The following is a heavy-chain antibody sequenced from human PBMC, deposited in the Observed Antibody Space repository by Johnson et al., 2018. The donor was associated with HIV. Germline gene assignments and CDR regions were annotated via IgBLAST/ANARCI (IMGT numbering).Heavy chain of an antibody. D-gene: IGHD2-15*01. V-gene: IGHV3-30*02. J-gene: IGHJ3*02. CDR3: ARVGVGGYSADGACDI. Sequence: VQLVESGGGVVQPGGSLRLSCAASGFTFSSYGMHWVRQAPGKGLEWVAFIRYDGSNKYYADSVKGRFTISRDNSKSTLYLQINSLRAEDAAVFYCARVGVGGYSADGACDIWGQGTMVTVSS. CDR2: IRYDGSNK. CDR1: GFTFSSYG.